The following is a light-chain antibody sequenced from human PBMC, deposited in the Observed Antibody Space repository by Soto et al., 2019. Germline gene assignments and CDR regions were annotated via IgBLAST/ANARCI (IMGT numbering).Light chain of an antibody. Sequence: QSALTQPASVSGSPGQSITISCTGTSSDVGGYNYVSWYQQHPGKAPKLMIYEVSNWPSGVSNRFSGSKSGNTASLTISGLQAEDEADYYCSSYTRSTTLVVIGGGTQLTVL. CDR2: EVS. J-gene: IGLJ2*01. CDR3: SSYTRSTTLVV. CDR1: SSDVGGYNY. V-gene: IGLV2-14*01.